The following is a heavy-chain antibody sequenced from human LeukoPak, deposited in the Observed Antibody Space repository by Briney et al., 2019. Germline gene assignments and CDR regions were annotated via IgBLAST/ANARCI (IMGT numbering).Heavy chain of an antibody. D-gene: IGHD6-13*01. CDR3: ARAPAYSSSWWTTPRAFDP. V-gene: IGHV4-59*01. CDR1: GGSFSDYY. J-gene: IGHJ5*02. Sequence: SETLSLTCAVYGGSFSDYYWSWIRQPPGKGLEWIGYIYYSGSTNYNPSLKSRVTISVDTSKNQFSLKLSSVTAADTAVYYCARAPAYSSSWWTTPRAFDPWGQGTLVTVSS. CDR2: IYYSGST.